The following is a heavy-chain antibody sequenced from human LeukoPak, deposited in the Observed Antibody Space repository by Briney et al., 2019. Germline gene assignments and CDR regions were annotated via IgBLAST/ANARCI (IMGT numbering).Heavy chain of an antibody. D-gene: IGHD5-18*01. CDR3: ARASGYSYGLLDY. CDR2: INHGGST. CDR1: GGSFSGYY. V-gene: IGHV4-34*01. Sequence: SETLSLTCAVYGGSFSGYYWSWIRQPPGKGLEWIGEINHGGSTNYNPSLKSRVTISVDTSKNQFSLKLSSVTAADTAVYYCARASGYSYGLLDYWGQGTLVTVSS. J-gene: IGHJ4*02.